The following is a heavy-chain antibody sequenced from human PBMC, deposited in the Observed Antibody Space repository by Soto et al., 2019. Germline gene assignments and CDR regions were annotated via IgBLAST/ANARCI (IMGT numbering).Heavy chain of an antibody. CDR1: GFTFSSYA. Sequence: EVQLLESGGGLVQPGGSLRLSCAASGFTFSSYAMSWVRQAPGKGLEWVSAISGSGGSTYYADSVKGRFAISRDNSKNTLYLQMNSLRAEDTAVYYCAKDRYCSSTRCARGDYWGQGTLVTVSS. CDR2: ISGSGGST. J-gene: IGHJ4*02. V-gene: IGHV3-23*01. CDR3: AKDRYCSSTRCARGDY. D-gene: IGHD2-2*01.